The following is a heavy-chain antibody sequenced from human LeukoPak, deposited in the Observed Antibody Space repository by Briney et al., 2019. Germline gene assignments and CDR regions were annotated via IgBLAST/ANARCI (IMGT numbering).Heavy chain of an antibody. V-gene: IGHV1-46*01. J-gene: IGHJ6*03. D-gene: IGHD2-15*01. Sequence: WASVKVSCKASGYTFTSYYIHWVRQAPGQGLEWMGIIKPSGVGSTTYAQRFQGRVIMTRDTSISTAYMELSRLRSDDTAVYYCARDRGVDYCSGGSCSHYYYYMDVWGKGTTVTISS. CDR2: IKPSGVGST. CDR1: GYTFTSYY. CDR3: ARDRGVDYCSGGSCSHYYYYMDV.